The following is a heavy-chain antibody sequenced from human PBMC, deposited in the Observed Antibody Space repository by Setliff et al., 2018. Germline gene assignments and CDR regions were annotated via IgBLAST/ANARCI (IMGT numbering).Heavy chain of an antibody. J-gene: IGHJ4*02. CDR3: CSGSYLFVY. Sequence: PGGSLRLSCAASGFTFTNYIIHWVRQAPGKGLEWVAVMSLDGGQKLYGDSVKGRFTISRDNSKNTLYLQMNSLRAEDTAVYYCCSGSYLFVYWGQGSLVTVSS. CDR2: MSLDGGQK. V-gene: IGHV3-30*03. CDR1: GFTFTNYI. D-gene: IGHD1-26*01.